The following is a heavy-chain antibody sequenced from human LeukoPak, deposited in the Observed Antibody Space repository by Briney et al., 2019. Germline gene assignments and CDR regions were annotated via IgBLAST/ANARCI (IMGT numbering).Heavy chain of an antibody. CDR3: AREGQQPRGVRWFDP. D-gene: IGHD3-10*01. CDR1: GFTLNSYW. V-gene: IGHV3-74*01. Sequence: PGGSLRLSCAASGFTLNSYWMHWVRQAPGKGLVWVSRINSDGRSTSYADPVKGRFTISRDNAKNTLYLQMNSLRAEDTAVYYCAREGQQPRGVRWFDPWGQGTLVTVSS. J-gene: IGHJ5*02. CDR2: INSDGRST.